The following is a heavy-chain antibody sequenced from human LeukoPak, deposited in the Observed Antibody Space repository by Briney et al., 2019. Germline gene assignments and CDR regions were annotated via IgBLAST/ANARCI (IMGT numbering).Heavy chain of an antibody. CDR2: INPSGGST. J-gene: IGHJ3*02. V-gene: IGHV1-46*01. CDR1: GYTFTSYY. Sequence: ASVKVSCTASGYTFTSYYMHWVRQAPGQGLEWMGIINPSGGSTSYAQKFQGRVTMTRDTSTSTVYMGLSSLRSEDTAVYYCARERSCSSTSCFDAFDIWGQGTMVTVSS. CDR3: ARERSCSSTSCFDAFDI. D-gene: IGHD2-2*01.